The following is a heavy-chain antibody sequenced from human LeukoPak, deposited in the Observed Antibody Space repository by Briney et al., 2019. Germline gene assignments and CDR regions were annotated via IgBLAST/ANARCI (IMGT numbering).Heavy chain of an antibody. CDR1: GFTVSSNY. V-gene: IGHV3-66*01. Sequence: GGSLRLSCAASGFTVSSNYMSWVRQAPGKGLEWVSVIYSGGSTYYADSVKRGFTISRDNSTNTLYIQMNSLRADDTAVYYWARDQGLEVEFDYWGQGTLVTVSS. J-gene: IGHJ4*02. CDR2: IYSGGST. D-gene: IGHD1-1*01. CDR3: ARDQGLEVEFDY.